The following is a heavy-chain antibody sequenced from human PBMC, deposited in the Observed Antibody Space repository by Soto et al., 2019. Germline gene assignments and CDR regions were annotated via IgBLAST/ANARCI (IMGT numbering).Heavy chain of an antibody. CDR2: IYYSGST. J-gene: IGHJ4*02. CDR3: ARPRGGTTYYFDY. D-gene: IGHD1-26*01. Sequence: PSETLSLTCTVSGGSISSSSYYWGWIRQPPGKGLEWIGSIYYSGSTYYNPSLKSRVTISVDTSKNQFSLKLSSVTAADTAVYYCARPRGGTTYYFDYWGQGTLVTVSS. V-gene: IGHV4-39*01. CDR1: GGSISSSSYY.